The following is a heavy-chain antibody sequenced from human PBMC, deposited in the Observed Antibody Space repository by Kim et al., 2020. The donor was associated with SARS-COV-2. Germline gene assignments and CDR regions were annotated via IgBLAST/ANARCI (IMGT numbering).Heavy chain of an antibody. J-gene: IGHJ4*02. D-gene: IGHD3-10*01. Sequence: GGSLRLSCAASGFTFSNYAMSWVRQAPGKGLEWVSLIYSGGGSTYYADSVEGRFTISRDNSRSTLYLQMNSLRAEDTAVYYCAKDRHGSGSYADSWGQGTLVTVSS. CDR2: IYSGGGST. CDR1: GFTFSNYA. CDR3: AKDRHGSGSYADS. V-gene: IGHV3-23*03.